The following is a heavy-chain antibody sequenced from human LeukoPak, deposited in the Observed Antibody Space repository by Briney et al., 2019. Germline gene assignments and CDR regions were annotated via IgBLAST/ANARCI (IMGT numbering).Heavy chain of an antibody. V-gene: IGHV3-30*18. D-gene: IGHD3-10*01. CDR1: GFTFSSYG. CDR3: AKAPGGVLLWFGEFIDY. Sequence: GGSLRLSCAASGFTFSSYGMHWVRQAPSKGLEWVAVISYDGSNKYYADSVKGRFTISRDNSKNTLYLQMNSLRAEDTAVYYCAKAPGGVLLWFGEFIDYWGQGTLVTVSS. CDR2: ISYDGSNK. J-gene: IGHJ4*02.